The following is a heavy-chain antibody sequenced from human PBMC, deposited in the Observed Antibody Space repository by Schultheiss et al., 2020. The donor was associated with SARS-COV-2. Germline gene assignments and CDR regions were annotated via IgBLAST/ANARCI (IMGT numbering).Heavy chain of an antibody. CDR1: GFTFSSYA. V-gene: IGHV3-23*01. J-gene: IGHJ4*02. CDR3: AKDLLSGTTRGYYFDY. CDR2: ISGSGGST. Sequence: GGSLRLSCAASGFTFSSYAMSWVRQAPGKGLEWVSAISGSGGSTYYADSVKGRFTISRDNSKNTLYLQMNSLRAEDTAVYYCAKDLLSGTTRGYYFDYWGQGTLVTVSS. D-gene: IGHD1-7*01.